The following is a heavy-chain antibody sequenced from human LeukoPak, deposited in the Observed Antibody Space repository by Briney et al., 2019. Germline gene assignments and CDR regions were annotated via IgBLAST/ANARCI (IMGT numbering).Heavy chain of an antibody. J-gene: IGHJ4*02. V-gene: IGHV5-51*01. D-gene: IGHD3-16*02. Sequence: GESLQISCKGSGYSFTSYWIGWVRQLPGKGLVWMGIIYPGDSDTRYSPSFQGQVTISADKSISTAYLQWSSLKASDTAMYYCARQEITFGGVIVLFDYWGQGTLVTVSS. CDR3: ARQEITFGGVIVLFDY. CDR1: GYSFTSYW. CDR2: IYPGDSDT.